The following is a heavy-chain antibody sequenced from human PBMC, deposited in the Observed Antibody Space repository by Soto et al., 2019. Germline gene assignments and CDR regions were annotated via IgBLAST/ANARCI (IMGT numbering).Heavy chain of an antibody. Sequence: QAQLVQSGAEVKKPGSSVKVSCKASGGTFSSYAISWVRQAPGQGLEWMGGIIPIFGTANYAQKFQGRVTITADESTSTAYMELSSLRSEGTAVYYCARDRGTIFGVAPWFDPWGQGTLVTVSS. J-gene: IGHJ5*02. CDR3: ARDRGTIFGVAPWFDP. V-gene: IGHV1-69*01. CDR2: IIPIFGTA. D-gene: IGHD3-3*01. CDR1: GGTFSSYA.